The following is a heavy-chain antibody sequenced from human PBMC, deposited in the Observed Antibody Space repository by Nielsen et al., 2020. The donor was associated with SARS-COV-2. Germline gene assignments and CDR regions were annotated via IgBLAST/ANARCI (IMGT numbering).Heavy chain of an antibody. D-gene: IGHD3-22*01. V-gene: IGHV3-15*01. CDR2: IKTKTEGGTT. CDR3: TTNYLDSSFSVY. J-gene: IGHJ4*02. Sequence: WIRQPPGKGLEWVGRIKTKTEGGTTDYAAPMKGRFTISRDDLKNTLYLQMNSLKTEDTAVYYCTTNYLDSSFSVYWGQGTLVTVSS.